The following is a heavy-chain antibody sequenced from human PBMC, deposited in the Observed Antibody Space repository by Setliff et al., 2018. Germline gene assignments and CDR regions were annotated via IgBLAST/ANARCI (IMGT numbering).Heavy chain of an antibody. CDR1: GASISSGDYY. CDR3: ASTDYDILTGYYPYGMDV. J-gene: IGHJ6*02. Sequence: PSETLSLTCTVSGASISSGDYYWNWIRQPPGRGLEWIGFIHYSGSTYYNPSLKSRLTISVDTSKNQFSLKLSSVTAADTAVYYCASTDYDILTGYYPYGMDVWGQGTTVTVSS. V-gene: IGHV4-30-4*08. D-gene: IGHD3-9*01. CDR2: IHYSGST.